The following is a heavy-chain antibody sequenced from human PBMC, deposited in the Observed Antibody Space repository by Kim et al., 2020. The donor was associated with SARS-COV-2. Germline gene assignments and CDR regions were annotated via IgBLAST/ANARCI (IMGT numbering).Heavy chain of an antibody. CDR3: ARDTPHLFSYSGMDV. CDR1: GGSISSYY. CDR2: IYYSWST. J-gene: IGHJ6*02. V-gene: IGHV4-59*13. Sequence: SETLSLTCTVSGGSISSYYWSWIRHPPGKGLEWIGYIYYSWSTNYNPSLKSRVTISVDTSKNQFSLKLSSVTAAATAVYYCARDTPHLFSYSGMDVWGQGTTVTVSS.